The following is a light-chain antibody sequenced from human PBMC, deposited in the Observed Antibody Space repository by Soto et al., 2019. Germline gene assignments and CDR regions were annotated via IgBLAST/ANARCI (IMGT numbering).Light chain of an antibody. Sequence: EIVLTQSPGTLSLSPGERATLSCRASQSVSSSYLAWYQQKPGQAPRLLIYDVSSRATGIPDRFSGSGSGTDFTLTINRLEPEDFAVYYCQQYGSSPTFGQGTKVEI. CDR2: DVS. V-gene: IGKV3-20*01. J-gene: IGKJ1*01. CDR1: QSVSSSY. CDR3: QQYGSSPT.